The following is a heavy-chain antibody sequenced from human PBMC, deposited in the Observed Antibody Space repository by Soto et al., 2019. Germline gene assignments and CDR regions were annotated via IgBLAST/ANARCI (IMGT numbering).Heavy chain of an antibody. V-gene: IGHV3-23*01. Sequence: EVQLLESGGGLVQPGGSLRLSCAASGITFNNYALNWVRQAPGKGLEWVSGISGSGISTYYADFVKGRFTISRDNSKNTLYLHMDGRRADDTAVYYCAREAGGGRTMLTGAFDYWGEGTLVTVSS. CDR1: GITFNNYA. CDR2: ISGSGIST. CDR3: AREAGGGRTMLTGAFDY. D-gene: IGHD1-7*01. J-gene: IGHJ4*02.